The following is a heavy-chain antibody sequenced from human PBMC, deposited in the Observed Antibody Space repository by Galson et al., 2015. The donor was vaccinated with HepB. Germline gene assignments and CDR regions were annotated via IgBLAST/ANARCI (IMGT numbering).Heavy chain of an antibody. Sequence: SVKVSCKASGYTLTNYAMNWVRQAPGQRLEWMGWLNAGNGDTKYSQRFQGRVTITRDTSATTAYMELSSLRSEDTAVYYCASGPIVVVPAAITGTMEYHYYYMDVWGKGTTVTVSS. CDR2: LNAGNGDT. J-gene: IGHJ6*03. CDR1: GYTLTNYA. D-gene: IGHD2-2*02. CDR3: ASGPIVVVPAAITGTMEYHYYYMDV. V-gene: IGHV1-3*01.